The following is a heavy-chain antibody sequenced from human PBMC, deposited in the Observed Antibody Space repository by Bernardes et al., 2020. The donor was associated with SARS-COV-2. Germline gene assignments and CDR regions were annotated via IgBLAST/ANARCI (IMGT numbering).Heavy chain of an antibody. V-gene: IGHV4-4*02. CDR3: AREGGHSGNYLKVAFDY. CDR2: IHNSGRA. Sequence: SETLSLTCDVSRDSITNNYWWNWVRQPPGKGLQWLGEIHNSGRANYNPSLKSRVTILVDKSKNQFSLRLNSVTAADTAVYFCAREGGHSGNYLKVAFDYWGQGILVTVSS. D-gene: IGHD5-12*01. J-gene: IGHJ4*02. CDR1: RDSITNNYW.